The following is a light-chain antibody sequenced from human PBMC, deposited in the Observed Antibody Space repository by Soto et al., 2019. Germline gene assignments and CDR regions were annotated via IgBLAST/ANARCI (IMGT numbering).Light chain of an antibody. CDR1: QSVSNSY. J-gene: IGKJ1*01. CDR2: GAS. CDR3: QQYGRAPWT. V-gene: IGKV3-20*01. Sequence: ENVLTQSPGTLSLSPGERATLSCRASQSVSNSYLAWYQQKPGQAPRLLIHGASSRATGIPDRFSGSGSGTDFTLTISRLEAEDFAVYFCQQYGRAPWTFGQGTKVEIK.